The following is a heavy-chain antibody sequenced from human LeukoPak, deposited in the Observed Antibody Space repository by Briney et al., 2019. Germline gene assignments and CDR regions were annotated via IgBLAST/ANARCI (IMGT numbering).Heavy chain of an antibody. J-gene: IGHJ5*02. CDR1: GYTFTSYA. Sequence: ASVKVSCKASGYTFTSYAMNWVRQAPGQGLEWMGRINTNTGNPTYAQGFTGRFVFSLDTSVSTAYLQISSLKAEDTAVYYCARDRWQWLGDWFDPWGQGTLVTVSS. CDR2: INTNTGNP. V-gene: IGHV7-4-1*02. CDR3: ARDRWQWLGDWFDP. D-gene: IGHD6-19*01.